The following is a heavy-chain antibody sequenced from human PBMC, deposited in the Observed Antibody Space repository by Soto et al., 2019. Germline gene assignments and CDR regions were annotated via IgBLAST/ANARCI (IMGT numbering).Heavy chain of an antibody. J-gene: IGHJ4*02. D-gene: IGHD6-19*01. CDR3: ARAQWLVTPFDY. CDR1: GFTFSSYE. Sequence: GGSLRLSCAASGFTFSSYEMNWVRQAPGKGLEWVSYISSSGSTIYYADSVKGRFTISRDNAKNSLYLQMNSLRAEDTAVYYCARAQWLVTPFDYWGQATLVTVSS. V-gene: IGHV3-48*03. CDR2: ISSSGSTI.